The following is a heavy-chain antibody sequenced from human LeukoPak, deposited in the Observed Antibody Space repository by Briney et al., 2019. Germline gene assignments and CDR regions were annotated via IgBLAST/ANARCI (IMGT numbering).Heavy chain of an antibody. J-gene: IGHJ6*02. CDR1: GFTFSSYV. CDR3: AKERIDSSGWDLYYYYGMDV. D-gene: IGHD6-19*01. V-gene: IGHV3-30*02. CDR2: IWSDGSNK. Sequence: GGSLRLSCVASGFTFSSYVMHWVRQAPGKGLEWVTVIWSDGSNKYYADSVKGRFTISRDNSKNTLYLQMNSLRAEDTAVYYCAKERIDSSGWDLYYYYGMDVWGQGPTVTVSS.